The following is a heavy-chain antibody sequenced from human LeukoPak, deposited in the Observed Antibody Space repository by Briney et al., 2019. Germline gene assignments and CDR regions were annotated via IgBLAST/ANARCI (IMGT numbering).Heavy chain of an antibody. J-gene: IGHJ3*02. CDR2: IYYSGST. D-gene: IGHD5-24*01. CDR3: ARLLRDGYRFGAFDI. Sequence: PSETLSLTCTVSGGSISSSSYYWGWIRQPPGKGLEWIGSIYYSGSTYYNPSLKSRVTISVDTSKNQFSLKLSSVTAADTAVYYCARLLRDGYRFGAFDIWGQGTMVTVSS. CDR1: GGSISSSSYY. V-gene: IGHV4-39*01.